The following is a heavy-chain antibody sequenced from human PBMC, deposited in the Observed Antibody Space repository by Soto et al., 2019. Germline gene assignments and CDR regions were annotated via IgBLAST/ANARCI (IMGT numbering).Heavy chain of an antibody. J-gene: IGHJ4*02. V-gene: IGHV2-5*02. Sequence: QITLKESGPTLVRPTQTLTLTCAFSGFSLSTSGVGVGWIRQPPGKALEWLAVIYWDDSTHYSPSLRRRLTITKDPSKNQVVLTMTNMDPMDTGIYYCAHKGPEAWPLDYWGQGTLVTVSS. CDR2: IYWDDST. CDR1: GFSLSTSGVG. CDR3: AHKGPEAWPLDY.